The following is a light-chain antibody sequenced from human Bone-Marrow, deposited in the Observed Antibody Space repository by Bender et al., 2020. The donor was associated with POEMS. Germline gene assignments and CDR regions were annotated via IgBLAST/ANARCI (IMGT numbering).Light chain of an antibody. CDR1: NIGNKS. CDR3: QVWDSGSDHPFV. CDR2: DDS. V-gene: IGLV3-21*02. J-gene: IGLJ1*01. Sequence: SSALVQPPSVSVAPGETARISCEIDNIGNKSVHWYQQKPGQAPILVVYDDSDRPSGVPARFSGSNSGNTATLTISGVEAGDEADYYCQVWDSGSDHPFVFGSGSKVTVL.